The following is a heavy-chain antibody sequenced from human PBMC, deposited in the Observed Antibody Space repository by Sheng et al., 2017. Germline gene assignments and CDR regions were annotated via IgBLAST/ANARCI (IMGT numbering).Heavy chain of an antibody. Sequence: EVQLVESGGGLVKPGGSLRLSCAASGFTFSSYRMNWVRQAPGKGLEWVSSIIISSDYIYYADSVKGRFTISRDDSKNSLYLQMNSLRVEDTAVYYCARDRGYNGYHSPPDYSG. J-gene: IGHJ4*01. D-gene: IGHD5-12*01. CDR1: GFTFSSYR. V-gene: IGHV3-21*01. CDR3: ARDRGYNGYHSPPDY. CDR2: IIISSDYI.